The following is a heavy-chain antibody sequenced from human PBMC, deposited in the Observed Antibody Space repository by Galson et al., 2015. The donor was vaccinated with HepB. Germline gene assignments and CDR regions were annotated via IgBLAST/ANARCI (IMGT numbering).Heavy chain of an antibody. CDR3: AREYYDYVWGSYSGY. V-gene: IGHV1-46*01. Sequence: SVKVSCKASGYTFTSYYMHWVRQAPGQGLEWMGIINPSGGSTSYAQKFQGRVTMTRDTSTSTVYMELSSLRSEDTAVYYCAREYYDYVWGSYSGYWSQGTLVTVSS. CDR2: INPSGGST. J-gene: IGHJ4*02. CDR1: GYTFTSYY. D-gene: IGHD3-16*01.